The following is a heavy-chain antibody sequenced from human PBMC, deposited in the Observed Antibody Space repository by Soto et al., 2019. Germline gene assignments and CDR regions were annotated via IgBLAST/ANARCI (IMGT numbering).Heavy chain of an antibody. CDR2: ISGSGGST. V-gene: IGHV3-23*01. J-gene: IGHJ4*02. CDR1: GFTFSSYA. D-gene: IGHD5-18*01. CDR3: AKKLRGYSYGSPIDY. Sequence: GGSLRLSCASSGFTFSSYAMSWVRQAPGKGLEWVSAISGSGGSTYYADSVKGRFTISRDNSKNTLYLQMNSLTAEATAVYYCAKKLRGYSYGSPIDYWGQGTLVTVSS.